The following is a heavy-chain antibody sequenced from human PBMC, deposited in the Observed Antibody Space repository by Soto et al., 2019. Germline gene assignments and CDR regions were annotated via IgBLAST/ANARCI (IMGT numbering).Heavy chain of an antibody. CDR1: GGTFSSYT. J-gene: IGHJ4*02. CDR3: ACDGDGSGSYRY. CDR2: IIPILGIA. Sequence: QVQLVQSGAEVKKPGSSVKVSCKASGGTFSSYTISWVRQAPGQGLEWMGRIIPILGIANYAQKFQGRVTITADKSTSTAYMELSSLRSEDTAVYYCACDGDGSGSYRYWGQGTLVTVSS. V-gene: IGHV1-69*02. D-gene: IGHD3-10*01.